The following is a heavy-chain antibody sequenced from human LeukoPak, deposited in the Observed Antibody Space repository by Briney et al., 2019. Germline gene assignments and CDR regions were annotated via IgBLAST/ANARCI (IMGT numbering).Heavy chain of an antibody. V-gene: IGHV1-18*01. D-gene: IGHD6-13*01. J-gene: IGHJ4*02. Sequence: VKVSCKASGYTFTSYGISWVRQAPGQGLEWMGWISAYNGNTNYAQKLQGRVTMTTDTSTSTAYMELRSLRSDDTAVYYRARGRLGYSSSFFDYWGQGTLVTVSS. CDR1: GYTFTSYG. CDR2: ISAYNGNT. CDR3: ARGRLGYSSSFFDY.